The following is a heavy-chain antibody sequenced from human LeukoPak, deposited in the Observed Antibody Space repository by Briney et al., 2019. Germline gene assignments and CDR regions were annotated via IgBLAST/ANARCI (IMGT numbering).Heavy chain of an antibody. CDR2: IRYDGSQK. J-gene: IGHJ4*02. CDR3: ARDLLSLPHKYFDS. Sequence: GGSLRLSCAASGFSFSNYGMHWVRQAPGKGLEWVAYIRYDGSQKYYGGSVKGRFTISRDNSKNTVYLQMNSLRDEGTAVYYCARDLLSLPHKYFDSWGQGTLVTVSS. V-gene: IGHV3-30*02. CDR1: GFSFSNYG. D-gene: IGHD3-16*01.